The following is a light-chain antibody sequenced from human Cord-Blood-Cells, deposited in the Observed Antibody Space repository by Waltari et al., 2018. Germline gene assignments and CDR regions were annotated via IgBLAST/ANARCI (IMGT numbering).Light chain of an antibody. J-gene: IGKJ2*01. Sequence: NQITQSQSSLSACVGDRVTITCRASQSISSYFNWYQQKPGKAPKLLIYAASNLQSGVPSRFSGSGSGTDFTLTISSLQPEDFATYYCQQSYSTPYTFGQGTKLEIK. CDR1: QSISSY. CDR3: QQSYSTPYT. CDR2: AAS. V-gene: IGKV1-39*01.